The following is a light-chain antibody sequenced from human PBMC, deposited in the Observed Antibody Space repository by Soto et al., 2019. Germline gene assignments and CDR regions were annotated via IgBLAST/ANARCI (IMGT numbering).Light chain of an antibody. J-gene: IGLJ2*01. CDR3: CSYAGSSIVV. V-gene: IGLV2-23*01. Sequence: QSALTHPASVSGSPGQSITISCTGTSSDVGSYNLVSWYQQQPGKAPKLMIYEGSKRPSGVSNRFSGSKSGNTASLKISGLQAEDEADYYCCSYAGSSIVVFGGGTKVTVL. CDR1: SSDVGSYNL. CDR2: EGS.